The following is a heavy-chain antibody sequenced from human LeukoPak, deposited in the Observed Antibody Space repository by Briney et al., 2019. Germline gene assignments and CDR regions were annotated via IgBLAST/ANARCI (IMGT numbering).Heavy chain of an antibody. Sequence: GGTLRLSCAASGFTFSSYGMSWVRQAPGKGLEWVSAISSSGGSTYYADSVKGRFTISRDNSKNTLYLQMNSLRAEDTAVYYCAKTAEGSRFDYWGQGTLVTVSS. V-gene: IGHV3-23*01. CDR3: AKTAEGSRFDY. CDR1: GFTFSSYG. D-gene: IGHD5-18*01. J-gene: IGHJ4*02. CDR2: ISSSGGST.